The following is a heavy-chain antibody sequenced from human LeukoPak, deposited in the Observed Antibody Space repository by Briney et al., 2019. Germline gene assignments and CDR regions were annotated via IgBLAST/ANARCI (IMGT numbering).Heavy chain of an antibody. Sequence: ASVKVSCKASGGTFSSYAISWVRQAPGQGLEWMGRIIPILGIANYAQKFQGSVTITVDKSTSTAYMELSSLRSEDTAVYYCAGSSGTGLGEGYWGQGTLVTVSS. CDR1: GGTFSSYA. CDR2: IIPILGIA. J-gene: IGHJ4*02. D-gene: IGHD3-16*01. V-gene: IGHV1-69*04. CDR3: AGSSGTGLGEGY.